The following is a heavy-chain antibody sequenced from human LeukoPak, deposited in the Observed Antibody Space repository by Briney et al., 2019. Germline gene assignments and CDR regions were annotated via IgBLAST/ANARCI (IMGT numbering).Heavy chain of an antibody. Sequence: ASVKVSCKASGGTFSSYAISWVRQAPGQGLEWMGGIIPIFGTANYAQKFEGRVTITADESTSTAYMELSSLRSEDTAVYYCASGPTYYYDSSGYYSFDYWGQGTLVTVSS. J-gene: IGHJ4*02. CDR1: GGTFSSYA. D-gene: IGHD3-22*01. CDR3: ASGPTYYYDSSGYYSFDY. V-gene: IGHV1-69*13. CDR2: IIPIFGTA.